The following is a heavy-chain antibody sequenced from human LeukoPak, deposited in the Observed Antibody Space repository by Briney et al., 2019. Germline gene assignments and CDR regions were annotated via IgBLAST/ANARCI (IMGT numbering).Heavy chain of an antibody. CDR3: ATLLVPAAILIY. D-gene: IGHD2-2*01. CDR1: GFTFSSYW. CDR2: IKQDGSEK. V-gene: IGHV3-7*01. Sequence: GGSLRLSCAASGFTFSSYWMSWVRQAPGKGLEWVANIKQDGSEKYYVDSVKGRFTISRDNAKNSLYLQMNSLRAEDTAAYYCATLLVPAAILIYWGQGTLVTVSS. J-gene: IGHJ4*02.